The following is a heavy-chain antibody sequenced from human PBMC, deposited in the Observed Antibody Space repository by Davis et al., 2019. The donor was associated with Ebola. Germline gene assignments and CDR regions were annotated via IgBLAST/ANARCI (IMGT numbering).Heavy chain of an antibody. Sequence: GESLKISCAASGFTFSSYSMNWVRQAPGKGLEWVSSISSSSSYIYYADSVKGRFTISRDNAKNSLYLQMNSLRAEDTAVYYCAREGPYSSSWNEGGTFDYWGQGTLVTVSS. J-gene: IGHJ4*02. V-gene: IGHV3-21*04. CDR3: AREGPYSSSWNEGGTFDY. D-gene: IGHD6-13*01. CDR2: ISSSSSYI. CDR1: GFTFSSYS.